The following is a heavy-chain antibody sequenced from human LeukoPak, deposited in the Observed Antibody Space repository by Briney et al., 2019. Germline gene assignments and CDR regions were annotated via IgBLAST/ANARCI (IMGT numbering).Heavy chain of an antibody. CDR1: GFTFSSYE. CDR3: AEIGITMIGGV. V-gene: IGHV3-48*03. CDR2: ISSSGSTI. D-gene: IGHD3-10*02. Sequence: GGSLRLSCAASGFTFSSYEMNWVRQAPGKGLEWVSYISSSGSTIYYADSVKGRFTISRDNAKNSLYLQMNRLRAEDTAVYYCAEIGITMIGGVWGKGTTVTISS. J-gene: IGHJ6*03.